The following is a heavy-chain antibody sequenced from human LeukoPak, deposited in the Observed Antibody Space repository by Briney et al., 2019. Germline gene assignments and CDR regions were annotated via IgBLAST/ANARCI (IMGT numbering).Heavy chain of an antibody. D-gene: IGHD6-13*01. CDR2: ISYDGSNK. CDR3: ARVLQQLVGFDY. V-gene: IGHV3-30*03. Sequence: GGSLRLSCADAGFTLSAYARHWVPQAPGKGLEWVALISYDGSNKYYADSVKGRFTISRDNAKNSLYLQMNSLRAEDTAVYYCARVLQQLVGFDYCGQGTLVTVSS. J-gene: IGHJ4*02. CDR1: GFTLSAYA.